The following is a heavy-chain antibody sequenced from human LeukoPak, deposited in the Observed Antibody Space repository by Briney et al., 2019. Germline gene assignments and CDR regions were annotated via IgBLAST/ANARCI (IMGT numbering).Heavy chain of an antibody. Sequence: ASVKVSCKASGYTFTGYYMHWVRQAPGQGLEWMGRINPNSGGTNYVQKFQGRVTMTRDTSISTAYMELSRLRSDDTAVYYCARAFPLPNYYDSSGYYGRWGQGTRVTVSS. CDR1: GYTFTGYY. J-gene: IGHJ4*02. CDR2: INPNSGGT. V-gene: IGHV1-2*06. CDR3: ARAFPLPNYYDSSGYYGR. D-gene: IGHD3-22*01.